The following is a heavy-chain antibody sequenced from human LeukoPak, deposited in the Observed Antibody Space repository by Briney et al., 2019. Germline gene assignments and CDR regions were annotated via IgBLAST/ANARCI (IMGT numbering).Heavy chain of an antibody. Sequence: GGSLRLSCAASGFTFSSYWMSWVRQAPGKGLEWVANIKQDGSEKYYVDSVKGRFTISRDNAKNTLYLQMNSLRAEDTAVYYCASGEASGSYWYWGQGTLVTVSS. V-gene: IGHV3-7*01. D-gene: IGHD1-26*01. CDR3: ASGEASGSYWY. CDR2: IKQDGSEK. CDR1: GFTFSSYW. J-gene: IGHJ4*02.